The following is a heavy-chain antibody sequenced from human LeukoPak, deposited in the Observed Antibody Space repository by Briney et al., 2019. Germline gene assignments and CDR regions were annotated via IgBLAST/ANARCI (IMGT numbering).Heavy chain of an antibody. CDR3: ARGNWGPDY. CDR2: IDGSGRTI. Sequence: PGGSLRLSCAASGFTFSDYYMSWMRQAPGKGLEWVAHIDGSGRTIYYIDSVKGRFTIPRDNARNSLYLQMISLGAEDTAVYYCARGNWGPDYWGQGTLVTVSS. CDR1: GFTFSDYY. V-gene: IGHV3-11*04. D-gene: IGHD7-27*01. J-gene: IGHJ4*02.